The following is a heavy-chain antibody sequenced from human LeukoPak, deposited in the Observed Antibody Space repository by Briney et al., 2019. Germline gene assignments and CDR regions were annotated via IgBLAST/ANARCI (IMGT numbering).Heavy chain of an antibody. V-gene: IGHV4-59*08. CDR3: ARLDWYFDL. Sequence: PSETLSLTCTVSGGSISSYYWSWIRQPPGKGLEWIGYIYYSGSTNYNPSLKSRVTISVDTSKNQFSLKRSSVTAADTAVYYCARLDWYFDLWGRGTLVTVSS. J-gene: IGHJ2*01. CDR1: GGSISSYY. CDR2: IYYSGST.